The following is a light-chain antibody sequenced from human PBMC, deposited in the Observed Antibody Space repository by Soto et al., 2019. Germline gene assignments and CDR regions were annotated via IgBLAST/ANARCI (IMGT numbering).Light chain of an antibody. J-gene: IGKJ4*01. CDR1: QSVTIN. Sequence: ILLTQSPDTLSVSPGERVTLSCRASQSVTINLAWYQHTPGQSPRLLIPGASSGATGLPSRFSGSGSGTDFTLTINSLQSEDAAVYYCQQYHHWPVTFGGGTKVEIK. V-gene: IGKV3-15*01. CDR3: QQYHHWPVT. CDR2: GAS.